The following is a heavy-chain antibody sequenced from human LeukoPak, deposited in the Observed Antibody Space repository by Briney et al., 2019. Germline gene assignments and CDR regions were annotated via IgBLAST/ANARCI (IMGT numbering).Heavy chain of an antibody. CDR1: GFTFSSYA. V-gene: IGHV3-23*01. CDR2: VSGSGSSI. CDR3: ASTYYGST. D-gene: IGHD3-22*01. Sequence: QTGGSLRLSCAASGFTFSSYAMSWVRQAPGKGLEWVSGVSGSGSSIYYADSVKGRFTISRDNSKNTLYLQMDSLRSEDTAVYYCASTYYGSTWGQGTLVTVSS. J-gene: IGHJ5*02.